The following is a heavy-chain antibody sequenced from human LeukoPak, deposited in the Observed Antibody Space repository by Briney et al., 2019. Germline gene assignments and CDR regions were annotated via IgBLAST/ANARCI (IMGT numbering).Heavy chain of an antibody. D-gene: IGHD2-2*01. CDR2: ISYDGSNK. Sequence: PGGFLRLSCAASGFTFSSYDMYWVRQAPGKGLEWVAVISYDGSNKYYADSVKGRFTISRDNSRNTLYLQMNSLRGEDTAVYYCAKRGEAAAARYFDYWGQGTLVTVSS. J-gene: IGHJ4*02. CDR3: AKRGEAAAARYFDY. CDR1: GFTFSSYD. V-gene: IGHV3-30-3*02.